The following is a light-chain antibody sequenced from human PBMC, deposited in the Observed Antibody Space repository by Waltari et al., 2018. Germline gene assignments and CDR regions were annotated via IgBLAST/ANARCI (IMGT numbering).Light chain of an antibody. V-gene: IGLV1-44*01. CDR2: RNN. J-gene: IGLJ2*01. CDR1: NSNIGSNN. CDR3: AAWDDSLNCVL. Sequence: QSVLTQPPSASETPGQRVTISCSGSNSNIGSNNVNWYQQFPGTAPKLLIYRNNQRPSGVPDRFSAPKSGTSASLAISGLQSEDEADYYCAAWDDSLNCVLFGGGTKLTVL.